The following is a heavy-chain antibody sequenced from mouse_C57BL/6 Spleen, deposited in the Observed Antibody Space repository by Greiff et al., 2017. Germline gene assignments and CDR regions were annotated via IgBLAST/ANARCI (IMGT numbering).Heavy chain of an antibody. CDR1: GYTFTDYW. Sequence: QVQLQQPGAELVKPGASVKMSCKASGYTFTDYWMNWVKQRPGQGLEWIGVIYPGSGSTNYNKKFKGKATLTVDTSSSTAYMQLNSLTSEDSAVYYCAREGTIVDYNAMDYWGQGTSVTVSS. CDR3: AREGTIVDYNAMDY. CDR2: IYPGSGST. D-gene: IGHD2-5*01. V-gene: IGHV1-55*01. J-gene: IGHJ4*01.